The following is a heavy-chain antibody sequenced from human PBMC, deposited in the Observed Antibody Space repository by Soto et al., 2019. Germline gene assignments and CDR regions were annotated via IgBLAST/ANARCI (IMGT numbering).Heavy chain of an antibody. CDR1: NSAFRSHA. D-gene: IGHD3-10*01. Sequence: SLTLSCETRNSAFRSHAMKRLRQAPGKGLEWVSGISATGATTYYADSVQGRFTISRDNSKNTVYLQMSSLTSEDTAVYYCAKSPMLRGTDRYYYTGLDVWGQGT. J-gene: IGHJ6*02. V-gene: IGHV3-23*01. CDR2: ISATGATT. CDR3: AKSPMLRGTDRYYYTGLDV.